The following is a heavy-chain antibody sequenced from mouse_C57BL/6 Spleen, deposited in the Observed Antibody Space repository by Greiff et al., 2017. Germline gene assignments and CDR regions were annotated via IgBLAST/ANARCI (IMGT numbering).Heavy chain of an antibody. CDR1: GFTFSSYG. CDR2: ISSGGSYT. Sequence: EVMLVESGGDLVKPGGSLKLSCAASGFTFSSYGMSWVRQTPDKRLEWVATISSGGSYTYYPDSVKGRFTISRDNAKNTLYLQMSSLKSEDTAMYYCARLNSNLYYFDYWGQGTTLTVSS. D-gene: IGHD2-5*01. V-gene: IGHV5-6*01. J-gene: IGHJ2*01. CDR3: ARLNSNLYYFDY.